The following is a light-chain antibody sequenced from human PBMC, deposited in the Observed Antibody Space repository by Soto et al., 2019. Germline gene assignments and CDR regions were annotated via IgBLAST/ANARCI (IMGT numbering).Light chain of an antibody. Sequence: QSVLTQPPSVSGAPGQRVTISCTGSSSNIGAGYDVHWYQQLPGTAPKLLIYGNSNRPSGVPDRFSGSKSSNTASLTISGLQAEDEADFFCCSYGGSFPYVFGTGTKVTVL. CDR3: CSYGGSFPYV. J-gene: IGLJ1*01. CDR1: SSNIGAGYD. CDR2: GNS. V-gene: IGLV1-40*01.